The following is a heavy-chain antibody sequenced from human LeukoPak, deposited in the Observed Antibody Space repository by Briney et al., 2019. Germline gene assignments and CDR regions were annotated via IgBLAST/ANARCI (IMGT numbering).Heavy chain of an antibody. CDR2: ISPYNGNT. CDR1: GYSFTSYG. V-gene: IGHV1-18*01. Sequence: SVKVSCKASGYSFTSYGISWVRQAPGQGLEWMGWISPYNGNTNYAQNLQGRVTMTTDTSTSTAYMDLWSLRSDDTAVYYCARDLYYYDNGAYFDDTFDIWGQGTMVTVSS. CDR3: ARDLYYYDNGAYFDDTFDI. D-gene: IGHD3-22*01. J-gene: IGHJ3*02.